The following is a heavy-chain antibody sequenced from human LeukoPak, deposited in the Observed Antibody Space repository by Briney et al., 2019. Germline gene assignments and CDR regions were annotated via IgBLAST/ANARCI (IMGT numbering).Heavy chain of an antibody. J-gene: IGHJ6*03. CDR2: ISSSSSYI. D-gene: IGHD6-13*01. CDR1: RYTFTSYD. Sequence: SCKASRYTFTSYDINWVRQAPGKGLEWVSSISSSSSYIYYADSVKGRFTISRDNAKNSLYLQMNSLRAEDTAVYYCARVYSSSWYPGYYYMDVWGKGTTVTVSS. CDR3: ARVYSSSWYPGYYYMDV. V-gene: IGHV3-21*01.